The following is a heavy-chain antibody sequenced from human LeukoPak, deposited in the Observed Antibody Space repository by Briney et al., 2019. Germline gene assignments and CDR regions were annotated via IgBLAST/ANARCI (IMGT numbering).Heavy chain of an antibody. J-gene: IGHJ4*02. V-gene: IGHV3-23*01. D-gene: IGHD2-2*01. Sequence: GGSLRLSCAASGFTFSSYAMSWVRLAPGKGLEWVSTISGSGDTTYYADSVRGRFTVSRDNSKNTLYLQMNSLRAENTAVYYCARTPQKYCSSTTCYPDSWGQGTLVTVSS. CDR3: ARTPQKYCSSTTCYPDS. CDR2: ISGSGDTT. CDR1: GFTFSSYA.